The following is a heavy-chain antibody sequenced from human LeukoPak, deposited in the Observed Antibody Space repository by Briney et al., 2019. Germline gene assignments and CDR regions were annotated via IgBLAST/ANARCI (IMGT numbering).Heavy chain of an antibody. CDR3: ARCLAAAGHFDY. CDR1: GGSISSYY. D-gene: IGHD6-13*01. V-gene: IGHV4-59*01. CDR2: IYYSGST. J-gene: IGHJ4*02. Sequence: SETLSLTCTVSGGSISSYYWSWIRQPPGKGLEWIGYIYYSGSTNYNPSLKSRVTISVDTSKNQFSLKLSSVTAADTAVYYCARCLAAAGHFDYWGQGTLVTVSS.